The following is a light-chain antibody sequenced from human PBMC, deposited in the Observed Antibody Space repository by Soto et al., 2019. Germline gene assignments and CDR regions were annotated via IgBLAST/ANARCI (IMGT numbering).Light chain of an antibody. J-gene: IGKJ1*01. CDR1: QSLLHSNGYNY. Sequence: DIVMTQSPLSLPVTPGEPASISCRSGQSLLHSNGYNYLDWYLQKPGQSPQLLIHLGSNRASGVPDRLSGSGSGTDFTLKISRVEAEDVGVYYCMQPLQSWTFGQGTKVDI. CDR2: LGS. CDR3: MQPLQSWT. V-gene: IGKV2-28*01.